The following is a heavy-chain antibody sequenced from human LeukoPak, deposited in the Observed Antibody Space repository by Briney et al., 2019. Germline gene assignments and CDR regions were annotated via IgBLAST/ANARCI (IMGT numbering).Heavy chain of an antibody. CDR2: INGDGSIT. CDR1: GFIFSDYW. CDR3: ARPHTGFDS. Sequence: GGSLRLSCTPSGFIFSDYWMHWVRQAPGKGLVWLSRINGDGSITVYADSVKGRFTISRDNARNTFYLQLNSLRVEDTAVYYCARPHTGFDSWGQGTLVTVSS. V-gene: IGHV3-74*01. J-gene: IGHJ4*02.